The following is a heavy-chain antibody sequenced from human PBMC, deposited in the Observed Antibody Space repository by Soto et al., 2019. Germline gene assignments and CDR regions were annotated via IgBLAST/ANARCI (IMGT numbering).Heavy chain of an antibody. D-gene: IGHD6-6*01. CDR3: ARGSIAAVHNWFDP. V-gene: IGHV4-34*01. CDR1: GGSFSGYY. J-gene: IGHJ5*02. Sequence: SEALSLTCAVYGGSFSGYYWSWIRQPPGKGLEWIWEINHSGSTNYNPSLKSRVTISVDTSKNQFSLKLSSVTAADTAVYYCARGSIAAVHNWFDPWGQGTLVTVSS. CDR2: INHSGST.